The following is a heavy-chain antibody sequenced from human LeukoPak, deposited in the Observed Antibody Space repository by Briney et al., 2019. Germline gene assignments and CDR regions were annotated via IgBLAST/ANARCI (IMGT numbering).Heavy chain of an antibody. CDR3: TLPSWYGSGSYYNKTAYNWSDP. V-gene: IGHV3-73*01. D-gene: IGHD3-10*01. CDR1: GFTFSGSA. Sequence: GGSLRLSCAASGFTFSGSAMHWVRQASGKGLEWVGRIRSKANSYSTADAASGKGRFTTSRDASTNPAYLQMTSLTTEHTAVYYCTLPSWYGSGSYYNKTAYNWSDPXXXGXXXTVSS. J-gene: IGHJ5*02. CDR2: IRSKANSYST.